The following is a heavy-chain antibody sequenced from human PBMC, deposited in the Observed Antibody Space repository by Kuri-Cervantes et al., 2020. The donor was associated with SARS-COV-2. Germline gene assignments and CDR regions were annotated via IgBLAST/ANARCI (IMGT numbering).Heavy chain of an antibody. D-gene: IGHD3-9*01. V-gene: IGHV3-48*01. J-gene: IGHJ4*02. CDR3: ARDPDDILTGPFDY. Sequence: GESLKISCAASGFSLRSYSMNWVRQAPGKGLEWVSYISSSSSAIYYADSVKGRFTISRDNSKNTLYLQMNSLRAEDTAVYYCARDPDDILTGPFDYWGQGTLVTVSS. CDR2: ISSSSSAI. CDR1: GFSLRSYS.